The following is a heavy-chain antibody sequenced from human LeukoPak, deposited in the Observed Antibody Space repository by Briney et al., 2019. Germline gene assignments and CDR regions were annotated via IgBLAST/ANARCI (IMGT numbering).Heavy chain of an antibody. V-gene: IGHV3-66*02. Sequence: GGSLRLSCAASGFTVSSNYMSWVRQAPAKGLEWVSVIYSGGSTYYADSVKGRFTISRDNSKSTLYLQMNSLRAEDTAVYYCARERYGGPDAVDIWGQGTMVTVSS. CDR2: IYSGGST. CDR3: ARERYGGPDAVDI. CDR1: GFTVSSNY. J-gene: IGHJ3*02. D-gene: IGHD4-23*01.